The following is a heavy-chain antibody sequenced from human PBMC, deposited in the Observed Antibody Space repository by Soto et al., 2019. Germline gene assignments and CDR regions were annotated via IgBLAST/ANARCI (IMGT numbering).Heavy chain of an antibody. CDR3: ARWSAIVGGAEALDV. CDR2: LSAYNGDT. V-gene: IGHV1-18*01. CDR1: GKTFINYV. J-gene: IGHJ3*01. D-gene: IGHD1-26*01. Sequence: QVQLVQSGAGVKNPGPQLRVPSKTSGKTFINYVITGVRQAPGQGLEWMGWLSAYNGDTSSSEKLQDRFTMTTDTSTNTVYMDLRSLTSDDTAVYYCARWSAIVGGAEALDVWGQGTMVIVSS.